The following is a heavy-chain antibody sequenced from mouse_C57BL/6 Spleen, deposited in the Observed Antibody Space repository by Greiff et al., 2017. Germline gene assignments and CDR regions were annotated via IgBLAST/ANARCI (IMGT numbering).Heavy chain of an antibody. CDR2: INPGRGGT. CDR1: GYAFTNYL. Sequence: QVQLQQSGAELVRPGTSVKVSCKASGYAFTNYLIEWVKQRPGQGLEWIGGINPGRGGTNYNEKFKGKATLTADKSSSTAYMQLSILTSEDSAVYCWAIRGVGREGYFDVWGTGTTVTVSS. CDR3: AIRGVGREGYFDV. V-gene: IGHV1-54*01. D-gene: IGHD4-1*01. J-gene: IGHJ1*03.